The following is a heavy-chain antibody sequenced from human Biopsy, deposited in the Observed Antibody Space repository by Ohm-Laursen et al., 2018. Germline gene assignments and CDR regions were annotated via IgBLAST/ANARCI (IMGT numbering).Heavy chain of an antibody. D-gene: IGHD6-19*01. CDR3: ASDRDSSGSFRWNH. CDR1: GFTFSSYW. CDR2: INPDGSEK. Sequence: SLRLSCAASGFTFSSYWMTWVRQAPGKGLEWVANINPDGSEKYYADSVKGRFTISRVNAKNSLYLQMISLRAEDTAVYYCASDRDSSGSFRWNHWGQGTLVTVSS. V-gene: IGHV3-7*01. J-gene: IGHJ5*02.